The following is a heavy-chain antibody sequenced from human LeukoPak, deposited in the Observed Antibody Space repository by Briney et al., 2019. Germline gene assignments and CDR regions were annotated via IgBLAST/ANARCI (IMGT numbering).Heavy chain of an antibody. CDR2: IYGDGNI. D-gene: IGHD5-24*01. V-gene: IGHV3-53*01. CDR1: GFTFSSYA. J-gene: IGHJ4*02. CDR3: ARGAGYNYPYYFDY. Sequence: GGSLRLSCAASGFTFSSYAMSWVRQAPGKGLEWVSVIYGDGNIYYADSVKGRFTISRDNSKNTLYLQMNSLRAEDTAVYYCARGAGYNYPYYFDYWGQGTLVTVSS.